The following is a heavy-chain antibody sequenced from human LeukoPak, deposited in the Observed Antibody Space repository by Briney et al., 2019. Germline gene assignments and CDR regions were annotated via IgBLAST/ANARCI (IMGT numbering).Heavy chain of an antibody. Sequence: QSGGSLKLSCAASGFTFSSYGMSWVRQAPGKGLEWDSAISGSGGSTYYADSVKGRFTISRDNSKNTLYLQMNSLRAEDTAVYYCAKAGKGCSSTSCYFTWGQGTLVTVSS. CDR2: ISGSGGST. CDR1: GFTFSSYG. J-gene: IGHJ4*02. D-gene: IGHD2-2*01. CDR3: AKAGKGCSSTSCYFT. V-gene: IGHV3-23*01.